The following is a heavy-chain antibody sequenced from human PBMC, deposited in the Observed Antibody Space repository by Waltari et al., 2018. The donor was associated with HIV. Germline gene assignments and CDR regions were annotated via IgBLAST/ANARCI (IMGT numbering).Heavy chain of an antibody. CDR2: INHSGST. Sequence: QVQLQQWGAGLLKPSETLSLTCAVYGGSFSGYYWSWIRQPPGKGLEWIGEINHSGSTNYNPSLKSRVTISVDTSKNQFSLKLSSLTAADTSVYYCARGGAPGYYYYGMDVWGQGTTVTVSS. CDR3: ARGGAPGYYYYGMDV. CDR1: GGSFSGYY. V-gene: IGHV4-34*01. D-gene: IGHD3-10*01. J-gene: IGHJ6*02.